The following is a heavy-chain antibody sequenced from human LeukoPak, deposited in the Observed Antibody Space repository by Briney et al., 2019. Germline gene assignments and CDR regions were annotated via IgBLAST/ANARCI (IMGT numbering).Heavy chain of an antibody. CDR3: ARGRVGGTGRSGWDY. D-gene: IGHD6-19*01. CDR1: GGSISSYY. Sequence: SETLSLTCTVSGGSISSYYWSWIRQPPGKGLEWIGYIYYSGSTNYNPSLKSRVTISVDTSKNQFSLKLSSVTAADTAVYYCARGRVGGTGRSGWDYWGQGTLVTVSS. J-gene: IGHJ4*02. V-gene: IGHV4-59*01. CDR2: IYYSGST.